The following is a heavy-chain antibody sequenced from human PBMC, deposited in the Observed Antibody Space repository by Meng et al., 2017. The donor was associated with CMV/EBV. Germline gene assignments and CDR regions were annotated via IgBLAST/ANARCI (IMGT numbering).Heavy chain of an antibody. CDR1: GFTFSSYE. CDR2: ISSSGSTI. CDR3: ARDLIVVVPAAEAWYYYGMDV. J-gene: IGHJ6*02. V-gene: IGHV3-48*03. D-gene: IGHD2-2*01. Sequence: GESLKISCAAPGFTFSSYEMNWVRQAPGKGLEWVSYISSSGSTIYYADSVKGRFTISRDNAKNSLYLQMNSLRAEDTAVYYCARDLIVVVPAAEAWYYYGMDVWGQGTTVTVSS.